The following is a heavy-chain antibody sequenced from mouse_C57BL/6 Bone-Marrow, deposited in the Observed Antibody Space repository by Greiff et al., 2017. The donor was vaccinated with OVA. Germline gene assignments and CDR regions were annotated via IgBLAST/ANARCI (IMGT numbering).Heavy chain of an antibody. V-gene: IGHV5-4*01. CDR2: ISDGGSYT. J-gene: IGHJ2*01. Sequence: EVQGVESGGGLVKPGGSLKLSCAASGFTFSSYAMSWVRQTPEKRLEWVATISDGGSYTYYPDNVKGRFTISRDNAKNHLYLQMSHLKSEDTAMYYCARVLYYGSILFDYWGQGTTLTVSS. CDR3: ARVLYYGSILFDY. CDR1: GFTFSSYA. D-gene: IGHD1-1*01.